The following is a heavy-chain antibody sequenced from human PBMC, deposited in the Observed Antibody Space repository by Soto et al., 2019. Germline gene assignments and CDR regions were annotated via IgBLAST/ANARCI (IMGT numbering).Heavy chain of an antibody. V-gene: IGHV1-46*01. Sequence: EASVKVSCKASGYTFTSYYMHWVRQAPGQGLEWMGIINPSGGSTSYAQKFQGRVTMTRDTSTSTVYMELSSLRSEDTAVYYCALAPHPLGSDYWGQGTLVTVSS. CDR1: GYTFTSYY. CDR2: INPSGGST. D-gene: IGHD6-6*01. CDR3: ALAPHPLGSDY. J-gene: IGHJ4*02.